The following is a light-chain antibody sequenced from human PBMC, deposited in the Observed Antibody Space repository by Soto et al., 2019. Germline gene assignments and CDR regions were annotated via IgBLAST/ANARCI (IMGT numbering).Light chain of an antibody. CDR1: QDITNF. V-gene: IGKV1-9*01. CDR3: QQLKSYPHT. J-gene: IGKJ2*01. CDR2: ATS. Sequence: IQLTQSPSSLSASVGDRVTITCRASQDITNFLAWYQQKPGKAPKVLVFATSNLQGGVPTRFSGSGSGTEYTLTISSLQPEDSATYYCQQLKSYPHTFGQGTHLLIK.